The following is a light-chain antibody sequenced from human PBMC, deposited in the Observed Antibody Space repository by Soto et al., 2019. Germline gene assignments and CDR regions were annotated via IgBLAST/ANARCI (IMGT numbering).Light chain of an antibody. CDR1: SSDVGGYNY. CDR3: ISYTPSDTPYV. J-gene: IGLJ1*01. Sequence: QSALTQPASVSGSPGQSITISCTGTSSDVGGYNYVSWYQQHPDKAPKLMIYVVSNRPSGVSNRFSGSKAGNTASLTISGIQAEDEAAYYCISYTPSDTPYVFGAGTKLTVL. V-gene: IGLV2-14*01. CDR2: VVS.